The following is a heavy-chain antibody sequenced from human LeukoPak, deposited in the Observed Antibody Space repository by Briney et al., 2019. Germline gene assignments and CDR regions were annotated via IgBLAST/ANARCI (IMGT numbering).Heavy chain of an antibody. J-gene: IGHJ5*02. Sequence: ASVRDSSENSLYSPTVSMLRSGPAAPGQGLEWMGWIYPSNGGTNYAQKFQGRVTMTRDTSISTVYMELSILRYEDTAVCDCPRTTVATRRGDNWFDPWGQGTLVTVSS. D-gene: IGHD3-10*01. V-gene: IGHV1-2*02. CDR3: PRTTVATRRGDNWFDP. CDR2: IYPSNGGT. CDR1: YSPTVSM.